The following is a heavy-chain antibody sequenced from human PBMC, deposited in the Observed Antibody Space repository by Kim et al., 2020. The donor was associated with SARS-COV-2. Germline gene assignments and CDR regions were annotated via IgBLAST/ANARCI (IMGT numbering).Heavy chain of an antibody. CDR1: GFTFSSYG. D-gene: IGHD3-22*01. V-gene: IGHV3-30*03. CDR3: ASPYYYDSSGYYRNWYFDL. Sequence: GGSLRLSCAASGFTFSSYGMHWVRQAPGKGLEWVAVISYDGSNKYYADSVKGRFTISRDNSKNTLYLQMNSLRAEDTAVYYCASPYYYDSSGYYRNWYFDLWGRGTLVTVTS. CDR2: ISYDGSNK. J-gene: IGHJ2*01.